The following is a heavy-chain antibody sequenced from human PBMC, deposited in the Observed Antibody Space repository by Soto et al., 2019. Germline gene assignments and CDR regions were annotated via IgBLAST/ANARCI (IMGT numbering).Heavy chain of an antibody. CDR1: GGTFSSYA. D-gene: IGHD3-16*01. Sequence: AASVKVSCKASGGTFSSYAISWVRQAPGQGLEWMGGIIPIFGTANYAQKFQGRVTITADESTSTAYMELSSLRSEDTAVYYCAREGGNYLDYWGQGTLVTVSS. V-gene: IGHV1-69*13. CDR3: AREGGNYLDY. J-gene: IGHJ4*02. CDR2: IIPIFGTA.